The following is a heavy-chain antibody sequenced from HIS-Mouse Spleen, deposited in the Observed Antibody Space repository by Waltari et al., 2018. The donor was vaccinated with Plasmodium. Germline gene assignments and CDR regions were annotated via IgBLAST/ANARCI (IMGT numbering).Heavy chain of an antibody. CDR3: ARAAIAWGSPYYFDY. CDR1: GFPVSSKY. V-gene: IGHV3-53*02. J-gene: IGHJ4*02. CDR2: IYSGGST. Sequence: EVQLVETGGGLIQPWGSLRLSCAASGFPVSSKYMSWVRQAPGTGLEWVSVIYSGGSTYYADSVKGRFTISRDNSKNTLYLQMNSLRAEDTAVYYCARAAIAWGSPYYFDYWGQGTLVTVSS. D-gene: IGHD7-27*01.